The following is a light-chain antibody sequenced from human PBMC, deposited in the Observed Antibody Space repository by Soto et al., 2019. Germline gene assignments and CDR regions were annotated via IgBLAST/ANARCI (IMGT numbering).Light chain of an antibody. CDR2: DAS. J-gene: IGKJ1*01. Sequence: DIQMTQSPSTLSASVGDRVTITCRASQSISSWLAWYQQKPGKAPKLLIYDASSLESGVPSRFSGSGSATEFTLTISSRQPDDFATYYCQQYNKYWTVGQGTRVEIK. CDR3: QQYNKYWT. CDR1: QSISSW. V-gene: IGKV1-5*01.